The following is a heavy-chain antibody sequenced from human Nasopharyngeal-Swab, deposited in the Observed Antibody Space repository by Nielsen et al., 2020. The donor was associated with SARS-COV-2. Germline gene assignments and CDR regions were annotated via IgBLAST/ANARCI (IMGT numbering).Heavy chain of an antibody. D-gene: IGHD2/OR15-2a*01. V-gene: IGHV7-4-1*01. J-gene: IGHJ6*02. CDR3: ARDTWDV. Sequence: ASVKVSCKASGYTFSKYAINWVRQAPEQGLEWMGWINTNAGTATYVQSFTGRFVFSLDTSVSTAYLQIDSLRTEDSAVFYCARDTWDVWGQGTTVTVSS. CDR1: GYTFSKYA. CDR2: INTNAGTA.